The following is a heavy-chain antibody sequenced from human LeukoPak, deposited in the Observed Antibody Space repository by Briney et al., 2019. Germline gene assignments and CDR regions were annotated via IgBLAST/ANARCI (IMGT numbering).Heavy chain of an antibody. D-gene: IGHD3-10*01. Sequence: ASVKVSCKASGFTFTHYYIHWVRQARGQGLEWMGRIDGETGNTRYAQSFQGRVTMTRDTSTSTVFMELSSLRFEDTADYHCARDPGGNYFGPGTYFAYWGQGTLLTVSS. J-gene: IGHJ4*02. V-gene: IGHV1-46*01. CDR1: GFTFTHYY. CDR3: ARDPGGNYFGPGTYFAY. CDR2: IDGETGNT.